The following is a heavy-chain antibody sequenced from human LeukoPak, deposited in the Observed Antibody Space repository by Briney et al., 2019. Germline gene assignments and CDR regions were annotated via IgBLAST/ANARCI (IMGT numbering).Heavy chain of an antibody. V-gene: IGHV1-18*01. Sequence: ASVKVSCKASGYTFTRYGISWVRQAPGQGPEWMGWISGYNGHTNYAQKFQGRVTITADESTSTAYMELSSLRSEDTAVYYCARDPGYGENGDYWGQGTLVTVSS. CDR1: GYTFTRYG. D-gene: IGHD4-17*01. CDR3: ARDPGYGENGDY. J-gene: IGHJ4*02. CDR2: ISGYNGHT.